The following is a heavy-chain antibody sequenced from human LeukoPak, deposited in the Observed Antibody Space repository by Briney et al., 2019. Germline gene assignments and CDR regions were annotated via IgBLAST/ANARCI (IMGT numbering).Heavy chain of an antibody. CDR3: AKEDSYGLPGDAFDI. CDR2: INSDGSST. J-gene: IGHJ3*02. Sequence: PGGSLRLSCAASGFTFSSYWMHWVRQAPGKGLVWVSRINSDGSSTSYADSVKGRFTISRDNAKNTLYLQMNSLRAEDTAVYYCAKEDSYGLPGDAFDIWGQGTMVTVSS. V-gene: IGHV3-74*01. D-gene: IGHD5-18*01. CDR1: GFTFSSYW.